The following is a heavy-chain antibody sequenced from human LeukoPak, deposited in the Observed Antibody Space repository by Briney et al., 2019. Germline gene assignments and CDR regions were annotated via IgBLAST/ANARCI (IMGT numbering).Heavy chain of an antibody. CDR2: IYSSGST. CDR1: GGSISSETYY. V-gene: IGHV4-61*02. CDR3: ARGGRGFDP. J-gene: IGHJ5*02. Sequence: SETLSLTCTVSGGSISSETYYWTWVRQPAGKGLEWIGRIYSSGSTSYNPSLKSRVTISVDTSKNQFSLELNSVTASDTAVYYCARGGRGFDPWGQGTLVTVSS.